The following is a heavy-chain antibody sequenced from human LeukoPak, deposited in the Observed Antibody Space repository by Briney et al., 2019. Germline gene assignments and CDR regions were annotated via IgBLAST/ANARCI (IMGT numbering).Heavy chain of an antibody. Sequence: SETLSLTCVVYGGSFSGYYWSWIRQPPGKGLEWIGEINHSGSTNYNPSLKSRVTISVDTSKNQFSLKLSSVTAADTAVYYCARETDYGDYPGYFDYWGQGTLVTVSS. CDR1: GGSFSGYY. V-gene: IGHV4-34*01. CDR2: INHSGST. D-gene: IGHD4-17*01. CDR3: ARETDYGDYPGYFDY. J-gene: IGHJ4*02.